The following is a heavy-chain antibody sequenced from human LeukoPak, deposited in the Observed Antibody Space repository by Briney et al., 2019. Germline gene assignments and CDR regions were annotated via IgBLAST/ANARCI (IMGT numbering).Heavy chain of an antibody. CDR1: GGSFSGYY. D-gene: IGHD3-22*01. V-gene: IGHV4-34*01. CDR2: INHSGST. J-gene: IGHJ4*02. CDR3: ARLSRSSGYLRYYFDY. Sequence: SETLSLTCAVYGGSFSGYYWSWIRQPPGKGLEWIGEINHSGSTNYNPSLKSRVTISVDTSKNQFSLKLSSVTAADTAVYYCARLSRSSGYLRYYFDYWGQGTLVTVSS.